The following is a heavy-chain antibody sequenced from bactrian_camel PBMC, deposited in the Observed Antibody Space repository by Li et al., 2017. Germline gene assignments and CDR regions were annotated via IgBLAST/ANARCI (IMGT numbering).Heavy chain of an antibody. J-gene: IGHJ4*01. CDR2: MSDGGGT. CDR1: GFTFSIYT. D-gene: IGHD2*01. CDR3: AKSGYTN. Sequence: VQLVESGGGLVQPGGSLRLSCAASGFTFSIYTMTMSWVRQAPGKGLEWVSSMSDGGGTGYADSVKGRFTISRDSAKNTVYLQMNSLNPEDTAVYYCAKSGYTNWGQGTQVTVS. V-gene: IGHV3S35*01.